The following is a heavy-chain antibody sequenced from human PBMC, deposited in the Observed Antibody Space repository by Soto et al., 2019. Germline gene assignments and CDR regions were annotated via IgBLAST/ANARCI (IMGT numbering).Heavy chain of an antibody. CDR1: GGSISSYY. Sequence: NPSETLSLTCTVSGGSISSYYWSWIRQPAGKGLEWIGRIHSSEGTNYNPSLKSRVTLSVDTSNNHFSLRLSSLTAADTAVYYCARALTAAAGLYFDYWGQGTLVTVSS. D-gene: IGHD6-13*01. V-gene: IGHV4-4*07. J-gene: IGHJ4*02. CDR3: ARALTAAAGLYFDY. CDR2: IHSSEGT.